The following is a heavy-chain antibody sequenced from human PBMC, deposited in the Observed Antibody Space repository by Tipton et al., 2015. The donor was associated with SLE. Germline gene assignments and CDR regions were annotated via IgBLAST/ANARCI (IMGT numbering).Heavy chain of an antibody. J-gene: IGHJ4*03. CDR3: ARHDYDDNGYYMRYFDY. Sequence: TLSLSCDVSGFSISSGYYWGWIRQPPGKGLEWIGSIYQGGNSYYNPSLKSRISMSIDTFKNQVFLRLNSVTAADTAVYYCARHDYDDNGYYMRYFDYWGQGTLVTASS. CDR1: GFSISSGYY. D-gene: IGHD3-22*01. CDR2: IYQGGNS. V-gene: IGHV4-38-2*01.